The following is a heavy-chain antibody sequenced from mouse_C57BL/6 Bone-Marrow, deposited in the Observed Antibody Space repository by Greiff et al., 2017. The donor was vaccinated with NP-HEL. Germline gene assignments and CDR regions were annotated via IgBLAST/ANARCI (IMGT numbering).Heavy chain of an antibody. CDR2: ISYDGSN. Sequence: VQLQQSGPGLVKPSQSLSLTCSVTGYSITSGYYWNWIRQFPGNKLEWMGYISYDGSNNYNPSLKNRISITRETSKNQFFLKLNSVTTEDTATYYCAKGYYGSSPFAYWGQGTLVTVSA. D-gene: IGHD1-1*01. CDR1: GYSITSGYY. CDR3: AKGYYGSSPFAY. J-gene: IGHJ3*01. V-gene: IGHV3-6*01.